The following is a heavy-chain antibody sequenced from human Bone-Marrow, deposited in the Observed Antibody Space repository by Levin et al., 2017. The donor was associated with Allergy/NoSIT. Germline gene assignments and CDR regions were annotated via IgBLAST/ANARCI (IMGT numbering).Heavy chain of an antibody. CDR3: ATDPGGWNIPAVYGLDV. CDR1: GFSFSNAC. D-gene: IGHD1/OR15-1a*01. J-gene: IGHJ6*02. Sequence: KAGGSLRLSCAASGFSFSNACMSWVRQAPGRGLEWVGRIKSKADGGTTDYIAPVKGRFTISRDDSKNTLYLEMSSLKTEDTAVYYCATDPGGWNIPAVYGLDVWGQGTTVTVSS. CDR2: IKSKADGGTT. V-gene: IGHV3-15*01.